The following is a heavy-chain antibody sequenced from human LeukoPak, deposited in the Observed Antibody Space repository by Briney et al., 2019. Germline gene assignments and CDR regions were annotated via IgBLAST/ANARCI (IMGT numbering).Heavy chain of an antibody. CDR2: IKSKTDGGTA. V-gene: IGHV3-15*01. D-gene: IGHD3-10*01. Sequence: GGSLRLSCAASGFSFSNAWMDWVRRAPGKGLEWVGRIKSKTDGGTAHYAAPVKGRFTISRDDSRNTLYLQMNSLKTEDTAVYYCTTEGEVVRGVSLDCWGQGTLVTVSS. CDR1: GFSFSNAW. J-gene: IGHJ4*02. CDR3: TTEGEVVRGVSLDC.